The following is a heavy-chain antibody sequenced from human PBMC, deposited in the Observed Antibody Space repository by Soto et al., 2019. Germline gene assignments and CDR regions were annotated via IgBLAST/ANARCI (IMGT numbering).Heavy chain of an antibody. CDR2: ISAYNGNT. J-gene: IGHJ5*02. Sequence: ASVKVSCKASGYTFTSYGISWVRQAPGQGLEWMGWISAYNGNTNYAQKLQGRVTMTTDTSTSTAYMELRSLRSDDTAVYYCARDSHTYYDFWSGYSWFDPWGQGTLVTVSS. V-gene: IGHV1-18*01. CDR3: ARDSHTYYDFWSGYSWFDP. D-gene: IGHD3-3*01. CDR1: GYTFTSYG.